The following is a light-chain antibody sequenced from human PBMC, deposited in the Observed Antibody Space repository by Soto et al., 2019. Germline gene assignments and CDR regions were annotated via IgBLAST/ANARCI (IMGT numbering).Light chain of an antibody. CDR3: QQSASSVT. CDR1: HSVSSTF. CDR2: DAD. J-gene: IGKJ5*01. V-gene: IGKV3-20*01. Sequence: DTVLTQSPGTLCLSPGETATLTCSASHSVSSTFLAWYQQKPGQAPTLLIYDADTRATGIPDRFSGSGFGTHFTLTISSLEPEDFAMYYCQQSASSVTFGQGTRLEIK.